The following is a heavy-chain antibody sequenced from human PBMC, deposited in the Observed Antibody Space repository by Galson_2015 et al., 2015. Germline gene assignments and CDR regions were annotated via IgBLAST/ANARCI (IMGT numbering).Heavy chain of an antibody. Sequence: SVKVSCKASGYTFNRHAIIWVRQAPGQGLEWMGWISGYDYKTIYGKKFQGRLTVTIDTSTRTIYMELRTLTSDDTAVYYCAREGIREFDPWGQGTLVTIAS. CDR1: GYTFNRHA. CDR3: AREGIREFDP. V-gene: IGHV1-18*04. CDR2: ISGYDYKT. D-gene: IGHD3-10*01. J-gene: IGHJ5*02.